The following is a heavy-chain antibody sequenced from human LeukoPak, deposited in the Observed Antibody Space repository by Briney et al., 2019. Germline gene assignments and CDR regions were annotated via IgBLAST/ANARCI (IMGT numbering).Heavy chain of an antibody. D-gene: IGHD4-17*01. CDR3: ARDSSDYGDPSH. J-gene: IGHJ4*02. CDR2: ISSSSSYI. CDR1: GFTFSSYS. V-gene: IGHV3-21*01. Sequence: PGGSLRLSCAASGFTFSSYSMNWVRQAPGKGLEWVSSISSSSSYIYYADSVKGRFTISRDNAKNSLYLQMNSLRAEDTAVYYCARDSSDYGDPSHWGQGTLVTVSS.